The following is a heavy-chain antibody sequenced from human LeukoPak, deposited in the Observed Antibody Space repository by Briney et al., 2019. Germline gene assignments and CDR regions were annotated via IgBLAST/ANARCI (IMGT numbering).Heavy chain of an antibody. V-gene: IGHV4-61*01. J-gene: IGHJ4*02. CDR1: GGSVSSGSYY. Sequence: PSETLSLTCTVSGGSVSSGSYYWSWIRQPPGKGLEWIGYIYYSGSTNYNPSLKSRVTISVDTSKNQFSLELSSVTAADTAVYYCARPGAVAAHFDYWGQGTLVTVSS. CDR2: IYYSGST. CDR3: ARPGAVAAHFDY. D-gene: IGHD6-19*01.